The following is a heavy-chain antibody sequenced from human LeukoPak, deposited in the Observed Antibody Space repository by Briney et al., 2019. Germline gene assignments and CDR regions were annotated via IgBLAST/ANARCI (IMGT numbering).Heavy chain of an antibody. CDR3: AREVVAAPGDYYYYGMDV. CDR2: ISYDGSNK. D-gene: IGHD2-15*01. J-gene: IGHJ6*02. V-gene: IGHV3-30-3*01. Sequence: GGSLRLSCAASGFTFSSYAMHWVRQAPGKGLEWVAVISYDGSNKYYADSVKGRFTISRDNSKNTLYLQMNSLRAEDTAVYYCAREVVAAPGDYYYYGMDVWGQGTTVTVSS. CDR1: GFTFSSYA.